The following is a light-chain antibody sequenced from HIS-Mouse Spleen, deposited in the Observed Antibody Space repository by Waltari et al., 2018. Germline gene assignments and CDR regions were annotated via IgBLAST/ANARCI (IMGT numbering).Light chain of an antibody. CDR2: GAS. V-gene: IGKV3-15*01. J-gene: IGKJ2*01. CDR1: QSVSSN. CDR3: QQYNNWPLYT. Sequence: EIVMTQSPATLSVSPGERATLSCRASQSVSSNLAWYQQKPGQAPRRLSYGASTRATGIPARFSVSGSGTEFTLTISSLQSEDFAVYYCQQYNNWPLYTFGQGTKLEIK.